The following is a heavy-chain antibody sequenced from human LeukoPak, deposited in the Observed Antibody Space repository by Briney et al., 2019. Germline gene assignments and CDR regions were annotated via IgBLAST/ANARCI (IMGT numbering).Heavy chain of an antibody. D-gene: IGHD2-21*02. CDR3: ARRRVGDLNNHDAFDI. V-gene: IGHV4-4*09. CDR1: GGSISSYY. J-gene: IGHJ3*02. CDR2: IYTSGST. Sequence: AETLSLTCTASGGSISSYYMSWIRQPPGKGLEWIAYIYTSGSTNYNPSLKSRVTISVDTSKNQFSLKLSSVTAADTAVYYCARRRVGDLNNHDAFDIWGQGTMVTVSS.